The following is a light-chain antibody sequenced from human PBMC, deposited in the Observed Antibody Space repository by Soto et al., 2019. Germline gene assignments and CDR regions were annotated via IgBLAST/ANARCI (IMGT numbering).Light chain of an antibody. J-gene: IGKJ5*01. CDR3: QQRNNWPRST. Sequence: EIVLTQSPATLSLYPGERATLSCRASQSVWTYLAWYQQKRGQAPRLLMYDASNRASGVPARFSGSGSGTDFTLTISSLEPEDFAVYYCQQRNNWPRSTFGQGTRVEIK. V-gene: IGKV3-11*01. CDR2: DAS. CDR1: QSVWTY.